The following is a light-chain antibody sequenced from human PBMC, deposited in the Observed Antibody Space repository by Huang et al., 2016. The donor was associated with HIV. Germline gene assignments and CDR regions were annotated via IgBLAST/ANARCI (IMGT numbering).Light chain of an antibody. CDR3: QQRYDWPLP. CDR1: QSVSSY. CDR2: DAA. Sequence: ILLTQSPATVSLSPGESATLSCKASQSVSSYLAWSQQKPRQTHSLRIYDAARRAPGIPGRFSGRGSGTGFTLPISNLGPEDFAVYFCQQRYDWPLPFGGGTKVEIK. J-gene: IGKJ4*01. V-gene: IGKV3-11*01.